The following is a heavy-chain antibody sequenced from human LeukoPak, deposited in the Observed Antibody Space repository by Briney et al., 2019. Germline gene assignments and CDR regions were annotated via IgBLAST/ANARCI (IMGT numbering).Heavy chain of an antibody. CDR1: GFSFTSYW. J-gene: IGHJ4*02. Sequence: GESLKISCKGSGFSFTSYWIGWVRQMPEKGLEYMGIIYPADSDTRYSPSFQGQVTISADKSISTAYLQWSSLKASDTAMYYCARPGQLGEYTPYYFDFWGQGTLVTVSS. V-gene: IGHV5-51*01. CDR3: ARPGQLGEYTPYYFDF. CDR2: IYPADSDT. D-gene: IGHD3-16*01.